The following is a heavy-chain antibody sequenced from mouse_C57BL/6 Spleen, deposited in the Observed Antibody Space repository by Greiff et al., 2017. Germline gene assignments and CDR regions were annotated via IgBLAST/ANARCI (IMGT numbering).Heavy chain of an antibody. CDR3: ATLCYDYDPFAY. CDR1: GYTFTRYW. V-gene: IGHV1-7*01. J-gene: IGHJ3*01. CDR2: INPSSGYT. Sequence: VQLQQSGAELAKPGASVKLSCKASGYTFTRYWMHWVKQRPGQGLEWIGYINPSSGYTKYNQKFKDKATLTADKSSSTAYMQLSSLTYEDSAVYYCATLCYDYDPFAYWGQGTLVTVSA. D-gene: IGHD2-4*01.